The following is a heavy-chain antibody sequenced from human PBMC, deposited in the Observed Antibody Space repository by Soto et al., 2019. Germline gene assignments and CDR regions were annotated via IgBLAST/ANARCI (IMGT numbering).Heavy chain of an antibody. V-gene: IGHV4-39*01. CDR2: IYYSGST. J-gene: IGHJ4*02. CDR1: GGSISSISYY. CDR3: ERLRTMVRGSVLD. Sequence: PETLSLTCTVSGGSISSISYYWVWIRQPPGKGLEWIGSIYYSGSTYYNPSLKSRVTISVDTSKNQFSLKLSSVTAADTAVYYCERLRTMVRGSVLDRGQGTLVPVS. D-gene: IGHD3-10*01.